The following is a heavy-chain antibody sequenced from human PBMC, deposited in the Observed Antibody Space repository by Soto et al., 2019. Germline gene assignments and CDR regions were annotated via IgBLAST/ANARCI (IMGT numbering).Heavy chain of an antibody. CDR2: INHSGST. V-gene: IGHV4-34*01. J-gene: IGHJ5*02. CDR1: GGSFSGYY. Sequence: SETLSLTCAVYGGSFSGYYWSWIRQPPGKGLEWIGEINHSGSTNYNPSLKSRVTISVDTSKNQFSLKLSSVTAADTAVYYCARVDDSSGYFSWFDPWGQGTLVTVS. CDR3: ARVDDSSGYFSWFDP. D-gene: IGHD3-22*01.